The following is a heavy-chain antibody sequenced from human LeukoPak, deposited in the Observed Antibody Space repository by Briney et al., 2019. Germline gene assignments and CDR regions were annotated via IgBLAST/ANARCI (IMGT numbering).Heavy chain of an antibody. CDR2: ISGSGGST. CDR1: GFTFSSYA. CDR3: AKDREKMATIGPFDY. V-gene: IGHV3-23*01. D-gene: IGHD5-24*01. Sequence: GGSLRLSCAASGFTFSSYAMSWVRQAPGKGLEWVSAISGSGGSTYYADSVKVRFTISRDNSKNTLYLQMNSLRAVDTAVYYCAKDREKMATIGPFDYWGQGTLVTVSS. J-gene: IGHJ4*02.